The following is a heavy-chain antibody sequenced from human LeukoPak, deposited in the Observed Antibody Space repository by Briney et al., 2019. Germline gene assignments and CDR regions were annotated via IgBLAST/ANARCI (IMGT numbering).Heavy chain of an antibody. D-gene: IGHD2-15*01. CDR3: AHGGLRGYFDY. Sequence: XGPTLLQPSPTLTLTCTFSGFSLSTRGVGVGWIRQPPGKALEWLALIYWNDDKRYIPSLKSRLTITKDTSKNQVVLTMTNMDPVDTATYYCAHGGLRGYFDYWGQGTLVTVSS. CDR2: IYWNDDK. J-gene: IGHJ4*02. CDR1: GFSLSTRGVG. V-gene: IGHV2-5*01.